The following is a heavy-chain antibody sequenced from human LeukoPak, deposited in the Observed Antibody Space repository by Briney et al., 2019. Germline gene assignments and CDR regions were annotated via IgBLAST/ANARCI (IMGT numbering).Heavy chain of an antibody. V-gene: IGHV4-59*01. CDR2: IYYSGTT. Sequence: PSETLSLTCIVSGGSINSYYWSWIRQPPGKGLEWFGYIYYSGTTNYNPSLKSRVTISVDMSKNQFSLMLSSVTAADTAVYYCARGTPFCTDGVCLNWFDPWGQGTLVTVSS. D-gene: IGHD2-8*01. CDR1: GGSINSYY. J-gene: IGHJ5*02. CDR3: ARGTPFCTDGVCLNWFDP.